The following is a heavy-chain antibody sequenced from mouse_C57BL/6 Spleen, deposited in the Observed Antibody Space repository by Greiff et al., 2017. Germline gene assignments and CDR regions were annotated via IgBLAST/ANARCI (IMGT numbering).Heavy chain of an antibody. CDR2: IYPRSGNT. J-gene: IGHJ2*01. CDR3: ARRWDGSYFDY. Sequence: QVQLQQSGAELARPGASVKLSCKASGYTFTSYGISWVKQRTGQGLEWIGEIYPRSGNTYYNEKFKGKATLTADKSSSTAYMELRSLTAEDSAVYFCARRWDGSYFDYWGQGTTRTVSS. CDR1: GYTFTSYG. D-gene: IGHD4-1*01. V-gene: IGHV1-81*01.